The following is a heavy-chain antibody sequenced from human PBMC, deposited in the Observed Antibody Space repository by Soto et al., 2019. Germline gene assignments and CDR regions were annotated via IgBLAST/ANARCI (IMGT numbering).Heavy chain of an antibody. CDR3: ARGTVTTPGKDY. J-gene: IGHJ4*02. CDR2: INQDGREK. Sequence: EVQLVESGGGLVQPGGSLRLSCAGSGFTFSSYWMSWVRQAPGKGLEWVANINQDGREKYYVDSVKGRFTISRDNAKNSLFLQMNSLRAEDTAVYYCARGTVTTPGKDYWGQGTLVTVSS. D-gene: IGHD4-17*01. V-gene: IGHV3-7*05. CDR1: GFTFSSYW.